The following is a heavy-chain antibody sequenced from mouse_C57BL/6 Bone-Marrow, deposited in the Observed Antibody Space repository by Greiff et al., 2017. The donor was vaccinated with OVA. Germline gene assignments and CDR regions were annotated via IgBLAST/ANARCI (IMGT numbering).Heavy chain of an antibody. D-gene: IGHD1-1*01. CDR2: IWTGGDT. CDR3: SSNYYVSAWFAC. V-gene: IGHV2-9-1*01. CDR1: GFSFTSYA. Sequence: QVQLKESGPGLVAPSQSLSITCTVSGFSFTSYAISWVRQPPGKGLEWLGVIWTGGDTNYNSAPISRLNISTDNSKSQVFLKMNRLQTDDTARYDCSSNYYVSAWFACWGQVTLVTVSA. J-gene: IGHJ3*01.